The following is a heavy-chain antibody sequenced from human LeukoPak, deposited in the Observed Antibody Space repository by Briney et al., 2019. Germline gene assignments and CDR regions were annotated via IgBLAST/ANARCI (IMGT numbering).Heavy chain of an antibody. D-gene: IGHD4-17*01. CDR2: ISFDGSNQ. V-gene: IGHV3-30*18. J-gene: IGHJ1*01. CDR3: AKSHPPTVTTEEGEYLQH. Sequence: GGSLRLSCAASGFTFSNAWMSWVRQAPGKGLEWVAVISFDGSNQYYADSVKGRFTIYRDNFKNTVYLQMNSLRAEETAVYYCAKSHPPTVTTEEGEYLQHWGQGTLVTVSS. CDR1: GFTFSNAW.